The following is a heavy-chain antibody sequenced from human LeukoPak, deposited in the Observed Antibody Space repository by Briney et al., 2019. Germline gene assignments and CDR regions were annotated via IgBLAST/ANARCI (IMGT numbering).Heavy chain of an antibody. CDR1: GGSFSGYY. Sequence: SETLSLTCAVYGGSFSGYYWSWIRQPPGKGLEWIGEINHSGSTNYNPSLKSRVTISVDTSKNQFSLKLSSVTAADTAVYYCAREAGGSYYYDSSGYYARGHNYYFDYWGQGALVTVSS. D-gene: IGHD3-22*01. V-gene: IGHV4-34*01. CDR3: AREAGGSYYYDSSGYYARGHNYYFDY. J-gene: IGHJ4*02. CDR2: INHSGST.